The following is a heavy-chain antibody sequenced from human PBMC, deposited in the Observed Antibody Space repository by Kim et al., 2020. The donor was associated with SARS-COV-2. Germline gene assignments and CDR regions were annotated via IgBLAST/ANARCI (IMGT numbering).Heavy chain of an antibody. J-gene: IGHJ3*02. Sequence: SETLSLTCAVYGGSFSGYYWSWIRQPPGKGLEWIGEINHSGSTNYNPSLKSRVTISVDTSKNQFSLKLSSVTAADTAVYYCATRPEPGIAAAGGAFDIWGQGTMVTVSS. CDR3: ATRPEPGIAAAGGAFDI. CDR2: INHSGST. CDR1: GGSFSGYY. D-gene: IGHD6-13*01. V-gene: IGHV4-34*01.